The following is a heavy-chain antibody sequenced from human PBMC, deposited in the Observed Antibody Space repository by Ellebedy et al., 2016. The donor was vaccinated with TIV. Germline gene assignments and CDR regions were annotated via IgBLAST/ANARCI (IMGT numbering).Heavy chain of an antibody. Sequence: SSVKVSCXASAGTFRSYAISWVRQAPGQGLEWMGGIIPMFGTPNYAQKFQDRVTITADDSTRTAYMELRSLRSEDTAVYFCARSVVVVAIQYYYYAMDAWGQGTTVTVSS. J-gene: IGHJ6*02. CDR3: ARSVVVVAIQYYYYAMDA. D-gene: IGHD2-21*01. CDR1: AGTFRSYA. V-gene: IGHV1-69*13. CDR2: IIPMFGTP.